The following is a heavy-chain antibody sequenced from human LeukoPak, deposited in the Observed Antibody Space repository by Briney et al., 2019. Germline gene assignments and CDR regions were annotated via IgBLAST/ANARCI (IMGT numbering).Heavy chain of an antibody. D-gene: IGHD3-3*01. Sequence: SETLSLTCTVSGGSISSYYWSWIRQPPGKGLEWIGYIYYSGSTNYNPSLKSRVTISVDTSKNQFSLKLSSVTAADTAVYYCARDRLLDYDFWSGYYRLHYYYGMDVWGLGTTVTVSS. J-gene: IGHJ6*02. CDR2: IYYSGST. V-gene: IGHV4-59*01. CDR1: GGSISSYY. CDR3: ARDRLLDYDFWSGYYRLHYYYGMDV.